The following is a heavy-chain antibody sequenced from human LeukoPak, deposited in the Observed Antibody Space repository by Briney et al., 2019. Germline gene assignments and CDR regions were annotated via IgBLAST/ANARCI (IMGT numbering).Heavy chain of an antibody. CDR2: IIPIFGTA. Sequence: SVKVSCKASGGTFSSYAISWVRQAPGQGLEWMGGIIPIFGTANYAQKFQGRVTITADKSTSTAYMELSSLRSEDTAVYYCARADGIAVAGIYYYDGMYVWGKGTTVTVSS. CDR3: ARADGIAVAGIYYYDGMYV. D-gene: IGHD6-19*01. V-gene: IGHV1-69*06. CDR1: GGTFSSYA. J-gene: IGHJ6*04.